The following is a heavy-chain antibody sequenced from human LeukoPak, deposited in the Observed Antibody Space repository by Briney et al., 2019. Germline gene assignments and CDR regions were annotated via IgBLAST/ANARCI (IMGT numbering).Heavy chain of an antibody. J-gene: IGHJ3*02. CDR1: EFTFSSYG. Sequence: GRSLRLSCAASEFTFSSYGMSWVRQAPGKGLEWVSSISGSGGSTQYADSVQGRFAISRDNSKNTLYLQMNSLRVEDTAVYFCARDLNGDYIGTFDMWGRGTMVSVSS. CDR2: ISGSGGST. CDR3: ARDLNGDYIGTFDM. V-gene: IGHV3-23*01. D-gene: IGHD4-17*01.